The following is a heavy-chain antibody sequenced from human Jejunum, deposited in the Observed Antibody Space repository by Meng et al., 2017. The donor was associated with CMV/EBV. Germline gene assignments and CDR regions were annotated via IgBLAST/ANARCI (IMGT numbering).Heavy chain of an antibody. CDR3: VKDTGATGWYHYFDY. J-gene: IGHJ4*02. Sequence: FPVDDYAMHWGRQAPGEGLGWVSKISWNSDSIECAVSVKGRFTISRDNAKNSLYLQMNSLRPEDTAFYYCVKDTGATGWYHYFDYWGQGTLVTVSS. CDR1: FPVDDYA. CDR2: ISWNSDSI. V-gene: IGHV3-9*01. D-gene: IGHD6-19*01.